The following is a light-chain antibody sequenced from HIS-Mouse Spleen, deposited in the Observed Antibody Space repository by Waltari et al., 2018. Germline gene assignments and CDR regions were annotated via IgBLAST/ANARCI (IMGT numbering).Light chain of an antibody. CDR3: AAWDDSLSGYV. V-gene: IGLV1-47*01. CDR1: SSNIGSNY. CDR2: RNN. J-gene: IGLJ1*01. Sequence: QSVLTQPPSASGTPGQRVTISCSGSSSNIGSNYVYWYQQLPGTAPKPLIYRNNQRPSGVPDRVSGSKSGTSASLAISGLRSEDEADYYCAAWDDSLSGYVFGTGTKVTVL.